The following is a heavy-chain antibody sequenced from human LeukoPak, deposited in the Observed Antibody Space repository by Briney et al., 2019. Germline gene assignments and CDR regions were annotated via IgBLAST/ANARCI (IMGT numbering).Heavy chain of an antibody. D-gene: IGHD2-2*02. J-gene: IGHJ4*02. V-gene: IGHV1-18*01. CDR2: ISVYNGNT. Sequence: ASVKVSCKTSGYPLASYCISWVRQAPRQGLEWMGWISVYNGNTNYAQKFQGRVTMTEDTSTDTAYMELSSLRSEDTAVYYCATTLLVVPAAIFDYWGQGTLVTVSS. CDR3: ATTLLVVPAAIFDY. CDR1: GYPLASYC.